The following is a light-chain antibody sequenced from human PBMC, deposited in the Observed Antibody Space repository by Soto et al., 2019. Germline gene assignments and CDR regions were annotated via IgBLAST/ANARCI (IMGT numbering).Light chain of an antibody. V-gene: IGKV1-39*01. CDR2: AAS. J-gene: IGKJ2*01. CDR3: QQSYRTPPDT. Sequence: DIQMTQSPSSLSASVGDRVTITCRASQPISTYLNWYKQRPGKAPRLLIHAASTLHSGVPSRFSGSGSGTDFTLTISSLQPEDFATYFCQQSYRTPPDTFGQGTKLEVK. CDR1: QPISTY.